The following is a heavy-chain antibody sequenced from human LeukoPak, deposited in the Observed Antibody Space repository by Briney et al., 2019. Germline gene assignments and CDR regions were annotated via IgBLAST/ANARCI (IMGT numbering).Heavy chain of an antibody. CDR2: ISAYNGNT. D-gene: IGHD2-2*01. J-gene: IGHJ5*02. CDR3: AGRDIRYCSSTSCYNWFDP. CDR1: GYTFTSYG. Sequence: ASVKVSCKASGYTFTSYGISWVRQAPGQGLEWMGWISAYNGNTNYAQKFQGRVTITADESTSTAYMELSSLRSEDTAVYYCAGRDIRYCSSTSCYNWFDPWGQGTLVTVSS. V-gene: IGHV1-18*01.